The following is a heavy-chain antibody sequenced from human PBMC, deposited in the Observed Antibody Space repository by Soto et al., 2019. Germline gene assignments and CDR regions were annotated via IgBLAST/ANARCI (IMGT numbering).Heavy chain of an antibody. Sequence: GGSLRLSCAASGLTFSNYAMSWVRQAPGKGLQWVAAISGSGSHTYYVDSLKDRFTVSRDNSKSTIFLQMNSLRDEDTALYYCAKHMSYTSRCLDYWGQGTLVTVSS. V-gene: IGHV3-23*01. CDR2: ISGSGSHT. CDR1: GLTFSNYA. CDR3: AKHMSYTSRCLDY. D-gene: IGHD6-13*01. J-gene: IGHJ4*02.